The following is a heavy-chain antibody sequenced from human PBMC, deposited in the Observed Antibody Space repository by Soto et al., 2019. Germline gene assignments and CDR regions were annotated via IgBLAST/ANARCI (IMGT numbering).Heavy chain of an antibody. V-gene: IGHV1-18*01. CDR1: GYSFTSYG. J-gene: IGHJ4*02. CDR2: ISAYNGNT. Sequence: ASVKVSCKASGYSFTSYGISWVRQAPGQGLEWMGWISAYNGNTNYAQKLQGRVTMTTDTSTSTAYMELRSLGSGDTAVYYCARDAFNRGYEPSNDYWGQGTQVTVSS. CDR3: ARDAFNRGYEPSNDY. D-gene: IGHD5-12*01.